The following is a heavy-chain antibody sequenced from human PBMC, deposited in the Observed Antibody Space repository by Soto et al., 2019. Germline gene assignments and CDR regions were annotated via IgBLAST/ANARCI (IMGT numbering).Heavy chain of an antibody. J-gene: IGHJ5*02. D-gene: IGHD4-17*01. V-gene: IGHV2-5*02. CDR2: IYWDDDK. CDR1: GFSLSTSGVG. CDR3: AHRQDYGEAWFDP. Sequence: QITLKESGPTLVKPTQTLTLTCTFSGFSLSTSGVGVGWIRQPPGKALEWLALIYWDDDKRYSSSLKSRPTXTXDXXKNQVVLTMTNMDPVATATYDCAHRQDYGEAWFDPWGQGTLVTVSS.